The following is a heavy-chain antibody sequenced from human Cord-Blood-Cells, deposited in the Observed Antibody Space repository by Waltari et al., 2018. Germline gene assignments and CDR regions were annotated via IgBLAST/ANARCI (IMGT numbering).Heavy chain of an antibody. D-gene: IGHD2-2*01. V-gene: IGHV1-2*02. CDR1: GYTFTGYS. CDR2: INPNSGGT. CDR3: ARGGDGYCSSTSCPYNWFDP. Sequence: KASGYTFTGYSMHWVRQAPGQGLEWMGWINPNSGGTNYAQKFQGRVTMTRDTSISTAYMELSRLRSDDTAVYYCARGGDGYCSSTSCPYNWFDPWGQGTLVTVSS. J-gene: IGHJ5*02.